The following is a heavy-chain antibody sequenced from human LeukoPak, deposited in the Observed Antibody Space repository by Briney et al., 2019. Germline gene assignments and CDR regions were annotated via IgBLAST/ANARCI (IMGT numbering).Heavy chain of an antibody. Sequence: GVSLRLSCAASGFTFSSYAMRWVRQVPGKGLEWVSAISGSGGSTYYADSVKGRFTISRDNSISTVYLQLNSLRAEDTAIYYCAKGQRANSGYFYFDSWGQGTLVTVSS. CDR2: ISGSGGST. CDR1: GFTFSSYA. CDR3: AKGQRANSGYFYFDS. V-gene: IGHV3-23*01. J-gene: IGHJ4*02. D-gene: IGHD3-22*01.